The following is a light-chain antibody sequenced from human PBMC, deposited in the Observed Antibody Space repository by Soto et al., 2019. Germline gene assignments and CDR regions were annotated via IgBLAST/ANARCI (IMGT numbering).Light chain of an antibody. CDR1: QDISDV. Sequence: IQMTPSPSALSASVGDRVTITCQASQDISDVLNWYQQQPGKAPKVLIYDASKLQTGVPSRFSGRGSGKDFTFTISSLQPDDSGTYYCQQFYDLPITFGQGTRLEIK. J-gene: IGKJ5*01. CDR3: QQFYDLPIT. CDR2: DAS. V-gene: IGKV1-33*01.